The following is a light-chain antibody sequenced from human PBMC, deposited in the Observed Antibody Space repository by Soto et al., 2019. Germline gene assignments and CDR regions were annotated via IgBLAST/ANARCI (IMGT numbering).Light chain of an antibody. V-gene: IGLV2-14*01. CDR1: SSDIGGYNY. CDR3: SSFSVASPL. CDR2: DVS. Sequence: SVRTQPASMSGSPGQSVTISFAGTSSDIGGYNYVSCYQHHPGTAPKLIIYDVSSRPSGVSHRFSASKSGNTASLTISGLQAEDEADYYCSSFSVASPLFGTGTKVTVL. J-gene: IGLJ1*01.